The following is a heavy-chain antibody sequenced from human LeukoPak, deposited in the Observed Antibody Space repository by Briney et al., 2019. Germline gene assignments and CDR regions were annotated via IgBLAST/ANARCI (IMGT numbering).Heavy chain of an antibody. D-gene: IGHD4-23*01. CDR3: ARVGNVTILHGFDP. V-gene: IGHV4-34*01. Sequence: SETLSLTCAVYGGSFSGYYWSWIRQPPGKGLEWIGEINHSGSTNYNPSLKSRVTISVDTSKNQFSLKLSSVTAADTAVYYCARVGNVTILHGFDPWGQGTLVTVSS. CDR1: GGSFSGYY. CDR2: INHSGST. J-gene: IGHJ5*02.